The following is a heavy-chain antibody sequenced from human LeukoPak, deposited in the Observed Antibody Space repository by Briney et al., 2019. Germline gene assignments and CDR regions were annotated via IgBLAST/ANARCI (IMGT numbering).Heavy chain of an antibody. D-gene: IGHD3-22*01. V-gene: IGHV4-4*07. CDR1: GGSISSYY. CDR2: IYTSGST. CDR3: ARERGGYYDTSGDAFDI. J-gene: IGHJ3*02. Sequence: SETLSLTCTVSGGSISSYYWSWIRQPAGKGLEWIGRIYTSGSTNYNPSLKSRVTMSVDTSKNQLSLKLSSVTAADTAVYYCARERGGYYDTSGDAFDIWGQGTMVTVSS.